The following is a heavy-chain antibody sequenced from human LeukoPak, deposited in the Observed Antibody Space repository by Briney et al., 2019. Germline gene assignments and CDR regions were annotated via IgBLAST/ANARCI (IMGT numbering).Heavy chain of an antibody. V-gene: IGHV3-48*03. CDR2: ISSSGSTI. CDR1: GFTFSSSE. D-gene: IGHD6-13*01. CDR3: ARGRYSAAAGPFDY. J-gene: IGHJ4*02. Sequence: GGSLRLSCAASGFTFSSSEMNWVRQAPGKGLEWVSYISSSGSTIYYADSVKGRFTISRDNAKNSLYLQMNSLRAEDTAVYYCARGRYSAAAGPFDYWGQGTLVTVSS.